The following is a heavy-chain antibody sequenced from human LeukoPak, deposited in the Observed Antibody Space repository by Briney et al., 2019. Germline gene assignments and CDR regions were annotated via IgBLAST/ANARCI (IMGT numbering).Heavy chain of an antibody. Sequence: SVKVSCKASGDTFFRYAISWVRQAPGQGLEWVGGIIPIFGTANYAQKFQGRVTITADESTSTAYMELSSLRSEDTAVYYCARMSLRSMVRGVLDWFDPWGQGTRVTVSS. CDR2: IIPIFGTA. J-gene: IGHJ5*02. V-gene: IGHV1-69*13. CDR1: GDTFFRYA. D-gene: IGHD3-10*01. CDR3: ARMSLRSMVRGVLDWFDP.